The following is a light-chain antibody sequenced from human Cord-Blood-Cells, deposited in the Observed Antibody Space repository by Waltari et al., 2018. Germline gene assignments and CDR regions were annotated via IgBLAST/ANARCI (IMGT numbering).Light chain of an antibody. V-gene: IGLV4-69*01. CDR3: QTWGSGIHVV. Sequence: QLVLTQSPSASASLGASVKPICTLSSGHSSYAIAWHQQQPEKGPRYLMKLNSDGSHSKGDGIPDRFSCSSSGAGRYLTISSVQSEDEADYYCQTWGSGIHVVFGGGTKLTVL. CDR2: LNSDGSH. J-gene: IGLJ2*01. CDR1: SGHSSYA.